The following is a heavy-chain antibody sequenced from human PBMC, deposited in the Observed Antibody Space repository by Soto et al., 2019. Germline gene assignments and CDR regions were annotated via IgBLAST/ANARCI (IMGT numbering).Heavy chain of an antibody. D-gene: IGHD4-17*01. Sequence: QVQLVESGGGVVQPGRSLRLSCAASGFTFSSYGMHWVRQAPGKGLEWVAVIWYDGSNKYYADSVKGRFTISRDNSKNTLYLQMNSLRAEDTAVYYCARDRDYGGNVNFYYWGHGTLVTVSS. CDR3: ARDRDYGGNVNFYY. V-gene: IGHV3-33*01. CDR1: GFTFSSYG. J-gene: IGHJ4*01. CDR2: IWYDGSNK.